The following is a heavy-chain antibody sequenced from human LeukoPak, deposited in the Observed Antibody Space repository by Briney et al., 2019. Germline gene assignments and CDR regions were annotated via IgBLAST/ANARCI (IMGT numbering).Heavy chain of an antibody. D-gene: IGHD2-2*01. CDR1: GFTFSSYS. V-gene: IGHV3-21*01. CDR3: ARHKGYCSSTSCSTTYYYYYYMDV. Sequence: GGSLRLSCAASGFTFSSYSMNWVRQAPGKGLEWVSSISSSSSYIYYADSVKGRFTISRDNAKNSLYLQMNSLRAEDTAEYYCARHKGYCSSTSCSTTYYYYYYMDVWGKGTTVTVSS. J-gene: IGHJ6*03. CDR2: ISSSSSYI.